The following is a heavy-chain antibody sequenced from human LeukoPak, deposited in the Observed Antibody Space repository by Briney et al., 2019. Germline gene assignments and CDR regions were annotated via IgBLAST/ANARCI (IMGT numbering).Heavy chain of an antibody. CDR3: ARGILYSYGPIYFDC. V-gene: IGHV4-34*01. J-gene: IGHJ4*02. CDR1: GGSFSGYY. D-gene: IGHD5-18*01. Sequence: SDTLSLTCAVYGGSFSGYYWSWIRQPPGKGLEWIGEINHSGSTNYNPSLKSRVTISVDTSKNQFSLKLSSVTAADTAVYYCARGILYSYGPIYFDCWGQGTLVTVSS. CDR2: INHSGST.